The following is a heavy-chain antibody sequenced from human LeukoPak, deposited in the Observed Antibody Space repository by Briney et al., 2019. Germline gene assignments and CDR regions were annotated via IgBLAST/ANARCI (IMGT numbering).Heavy chain of an antibody. CDR1: GYSISSGYY. Sequence: SETLSLTCTVSGYSISSGYYWGWLRQPPGKGLGWIGIIYHSGSTYFNPSLKSRVTISVDTSKNQFSLKLTSVTAADTAVYYCARDVPTVQLWRTDAFDIWGQGTMVTVSS. CDR3: ARDVPTVQLWRTDAFDI. CDR2: IYHSGST. V-gene: IGHV4-38-2*02. J-gene: IGHJ3*02. D-gene: IGHD5-18*01.